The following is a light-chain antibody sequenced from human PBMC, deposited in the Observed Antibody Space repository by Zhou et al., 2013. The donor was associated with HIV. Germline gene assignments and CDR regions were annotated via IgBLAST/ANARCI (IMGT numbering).Light chain of an antibody. V-gene: IGKV1-39*01. J-gene: IGKJ2*01. CDR1: QTISRY. CDR3: QQTYSYPFT. Sequence: DIQMTQSPSSLSASVGDRVTITCRASQTISRYLNWYQQKPGMAPKLLIYAASTLQSGVPSRFRGSGSGTDFTLTISSLQPEDIATYFCQQTYSYPFTFGRGTRLEIK. CDR2: AAS.